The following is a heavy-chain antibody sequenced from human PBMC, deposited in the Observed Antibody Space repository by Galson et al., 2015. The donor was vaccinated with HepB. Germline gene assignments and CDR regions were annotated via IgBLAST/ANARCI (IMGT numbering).Heavy chain of an antibody. Sequence: SVKVSCKASGGTFSSYAISWVRQAPGQGLEWMGRIIPILGIANYAQKFQGRVTITADKSTSTAYMELSSLRSEDTAVYYCARGMGVNWFDPWGQGTLVTVSS. CDR2: IIPILGIA. D-gene: IGHD3-16*01. CDR3: ARGMGVNWFDP. J-gene: IGHJ5*02. CDR1: GGTFSSYA. V-gene: IGHV1-69*04.